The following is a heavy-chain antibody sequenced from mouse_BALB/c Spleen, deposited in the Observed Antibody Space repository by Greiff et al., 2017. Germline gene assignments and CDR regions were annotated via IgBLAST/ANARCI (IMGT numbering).Heavy chain of an antibody. CDR1: GFTFTDYV. CDR3: ARAGDLEDAMDY. J-gene: IGHJ4*01. CDR2: ICPGRGST. Sequence: VKLVESGPELVKPGASVKMSCKASGFTFTDYVISWVKQWTGQGLEWIGEICPGRGSTYYNANFKGKGTLTADKTSNTAYMQLSSLTSEDSAVYFGARAGDLEDAMDYGGQGTSVTVSS. V-gene: IGHV1-77*01.